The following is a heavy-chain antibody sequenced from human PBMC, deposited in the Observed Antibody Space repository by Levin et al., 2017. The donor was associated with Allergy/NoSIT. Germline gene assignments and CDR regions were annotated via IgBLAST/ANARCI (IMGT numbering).Heavy chain of an antibody. CDR3: ARDECAWFGECYGMDV. J-gene: IGHJ6*02. Sequence: PSETLSLTCSVSGDSMSDRDYYWSWIRHHPEKGLEWIGFVHHSGSAYYNPSLKSRLTLSLDTTKRQLSLKLASVTVADSAVYYCARDECAWFGECYGMDVWGHGTTVTVSS. V-gene: IGHV4-31*03. CDR2: VHHSGSA. CDR1: GDSMSDRDYY. D-gene: IGHD3-10*01.